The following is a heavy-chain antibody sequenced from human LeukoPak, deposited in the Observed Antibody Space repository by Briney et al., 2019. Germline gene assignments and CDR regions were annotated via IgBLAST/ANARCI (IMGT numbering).Heavy chain of an antibody. V-gene: IGHV1-2*02. Sequence: GASVKVSCKASGYTFTGYYMHWVRQAPGQGLEWMGWINPNSGGTNYAQKFQGRVTMTRDTSISTAYMELSRLRSDDTAVYYCARPPYDFWSGYHEPTYFDYWGQGTLVTVSS. J-gene: IGHJ4*02. CDR3: ARPPYDFWSGYHEPTYFDY. CDR2: INPNSGGT. CDR1: GYTFTGYY. D-gene: IGHD3-3*01.